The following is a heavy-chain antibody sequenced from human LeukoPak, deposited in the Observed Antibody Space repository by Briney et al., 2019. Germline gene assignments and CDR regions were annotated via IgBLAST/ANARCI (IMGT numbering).Heavy chain of an antibody. Sequence: PSETLSLTCAVYGGSFSGYYWSWIRQPPGKGLEWIGEINHSGSTNYNPSLKSRVTISVDMSKNQFSLKLSSVTAADTAVYYCVVSVAATQGYWGQGTLVTVSS. CDR1: GGSFSGYY. CDR2: INHSGST. CDR3: VVSVAATQGY. D-gene: IGHD2-15*01. V-gene: IGHV4-34*01. J-gene: IGHJ4*02.